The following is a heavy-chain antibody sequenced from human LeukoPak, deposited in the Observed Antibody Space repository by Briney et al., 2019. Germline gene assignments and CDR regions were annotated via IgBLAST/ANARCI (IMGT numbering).Heavy chain of an antibody. CDR3: ARTGERTLRLDY. J-gene: IGHJ4*02. CDR2: IYHRGST. V-gene: IGHV4-30-2*01. CDR1: GGSISNGGYY. D-gene: IGHD3-16*01. Sequence: SQTLSLTCTVSGGSISNGGYYCSWIRQPPGKGLEWIGYIYHRGSTYYNPSLKSRVTISVDRSKNQFSLKLSSVTAADTAVYYCARTGERTLRLDYWGQGTLVSVSS.